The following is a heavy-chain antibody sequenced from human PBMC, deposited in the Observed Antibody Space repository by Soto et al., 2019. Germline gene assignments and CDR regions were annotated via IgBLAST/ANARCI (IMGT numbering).Heavy chain of an antibody. Sequence: TLSLTCTVSGASIGGGDYYWTWIRQPPRKDLEWIGYIYYSGSSYYNPSLRSRITISMDKSKNQFSLKLSSVTAADTAVYYCARDQGDSDSSGYYRRAFDIWGQGTMVTVSS. V-gene: IGHV4-30-4*01. CDR3: ARDQGDSDSSGYYRRAFDI. CDR1: GASIGGGDYY. J-gene: IGHJ3*02. CDR2: IYYSGSS. D-gene: IGHD3-22*01.